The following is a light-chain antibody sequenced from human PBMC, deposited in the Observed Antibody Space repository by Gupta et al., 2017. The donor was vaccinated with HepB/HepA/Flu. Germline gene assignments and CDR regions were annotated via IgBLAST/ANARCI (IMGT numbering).Light chain of an antibody. J-gene: IGLJ2*01. CDR3: AAYDDSLSAVV. Sequence: SVLTQPPSASGTLGQRVTFPCSGSRSSFGGNYVYWYQQLPGTAPKLLIYNNNQRPSGVPDRFSGSKSGTSASLSITGLRSEDEADYYCAAYDDSLSAVVFGGGTKLTVL. V-gene: IGLV1-47*02. CDR2: NNN. CDR1: RSSFGGNY.